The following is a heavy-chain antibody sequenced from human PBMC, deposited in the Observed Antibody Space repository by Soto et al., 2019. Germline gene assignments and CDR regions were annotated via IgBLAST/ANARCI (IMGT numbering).Heavy chain of an antibody. Sequence: TLSLTCAVCGGSFSGYYWSWTRQPPGQGLEWIGEINHSGSTNYNPSLKSRVTISVDTSKNQFSLKLSSVTATDTAVYYCARGGIRAPFTIFGVVINVKDWFYPWGQGTLVTVSS. CDR2: INHSGST. D-gene: IGHD3-3*01. CDR3: ARGGIRAPFTIFGVVINVKDWFYP. CDR1: GGSFSGYY. V-gene: IGHV4-34*01. J-gene: IGHJ5*02.